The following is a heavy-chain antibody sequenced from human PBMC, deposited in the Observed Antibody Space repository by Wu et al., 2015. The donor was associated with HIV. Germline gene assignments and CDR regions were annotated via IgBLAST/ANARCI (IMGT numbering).Heavy chain of an antibody. J-gene: IGHJ3*02. CDR1: GYTFTSYY. V-gene: IGHV1-46*01. CDR3: AATVTTRDAFDI. Sequence: QVQLVQSGAEVKKPGASVKVSCKASGYTFTSYYMHWVRQAPGQGLEWMGIINPSGGSTSYAQKFQGRVTMTRDTSTSTVYMELSSLRSEDTAVYYCAATVTTRDAFDIWGQGQWSPSLQ. CDR2: INPSGGST. D-gene: IGHD4-11*01.